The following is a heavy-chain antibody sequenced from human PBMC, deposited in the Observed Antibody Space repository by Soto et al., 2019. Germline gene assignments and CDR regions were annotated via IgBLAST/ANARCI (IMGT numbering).Heavy chain of an antibody. CDR3: AKGPYSSSWHRGDYYFHGMDV. CDR1: GFIFSNYA. Sequence: GGSLRLSCAASGFIFSNYAMSWVRQAPGKGLEWVSSITGSGGNTYYADSVKGRFTISRDNSKNTLFLQMNSLRGEDTAVYYCAKGPYSSSWHRGDYYFHGMDVWGQGTTVTVSS. D-gene: IGHD6-13*01. J-gene: IGHJ6*02. CDR2: ITGSGGNT. V-gene: IGHV3-23*01.